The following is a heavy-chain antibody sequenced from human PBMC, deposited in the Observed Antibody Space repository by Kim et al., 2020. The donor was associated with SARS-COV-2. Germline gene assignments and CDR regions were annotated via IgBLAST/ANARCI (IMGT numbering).Heavy chain of an antibody. CDR3: ARAPGIAAAYFDY. V-gene: IGHV3-64*01. D-gene: IGHD6-13*01. J-gene: IGHJ4*02. Sequence: YANSVKGRFTISRDNSKNTLYLQMGSLRAEDMAVYYCARAPGIAAAYFDYWGQGTLVTVSS.